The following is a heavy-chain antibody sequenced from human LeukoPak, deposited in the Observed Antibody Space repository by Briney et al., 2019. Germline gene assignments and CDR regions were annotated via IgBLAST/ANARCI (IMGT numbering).Heavy chain of an antibody. CDR2: IYRGGST. Sequence: PRGSLRLSCAASGFTVSSNYMSWVRQAPGKGLELVSVIYRGGSTYYADSVKGRFTISRDNSKNTLYLQMNSLRAEDTAVYYCARDLEAVAGGHYGMDVWGQGTTVTVSS. D-gene: IGHD6-19*01. V-gene: IGHV3-53*01. CDR1: GFTVSSNY. CDR3: ARDLEAVAGGHYGMDV. J-gene: IGHJ6*02.